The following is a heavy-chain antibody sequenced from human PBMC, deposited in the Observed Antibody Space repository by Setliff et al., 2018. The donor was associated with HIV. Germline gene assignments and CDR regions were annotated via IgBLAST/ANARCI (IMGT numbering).Heavy chain of an antibody. Sequence: GGSLRLSCAASGFTFSTAWMNWVRQAPGKGLEWVGHIKSKTDGGTTDYADSAKGRFIISRDNSQNTLYLQMNSLRADDTAIYYCAKGFRPVDTALVSGPTYWGQGIRVTVSS. CDR2: IKSKTDGGTT. V-gene: IGHV3-15*05. D-gene: IGHD5-18*01. CDR1: GFTFSTAW. J-gene: IGHJ4*02. CDR3: AKGFRPVDTALVSGPTY.